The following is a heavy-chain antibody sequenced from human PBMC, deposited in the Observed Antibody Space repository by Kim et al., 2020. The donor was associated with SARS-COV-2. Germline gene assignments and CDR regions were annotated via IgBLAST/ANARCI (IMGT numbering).Heavy chain of an antibody. Sequence: SQTLSLTCAISGDSVSINTATLNWFRQSPSRALEWRDRSYYRSKFYNEYAIPEKSRITINPDTSKNQYSLQLNSVTPEDTAMYYCAKDSRSTNWSRFDHWGQGTLVTVSS. J-gene: IGHJ4*01. V-gene: IGHV6-1*01. CDR3: AKDSRSTNWSRFDH. D-gene: IGHD6-13*01. CDR1: GDSVSINTAT. CDR2: SYYRSKFYN.